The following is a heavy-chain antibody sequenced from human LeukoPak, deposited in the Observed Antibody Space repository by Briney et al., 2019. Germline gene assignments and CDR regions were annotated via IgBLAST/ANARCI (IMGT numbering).Heavy chain of an antibody. D-gene: IGHD2-15*01. V-gene: IGHV3-7*05. CDR1: GFTFSIYW. CDR3: ARVPTCSGGSCYPYNWFDP. Sequence: GGSLRLSCAASGFTFSIYWMSWVRQAPGKGLEWVANIKQDGSEKYYVDSVKGRFTISRDNANNSLYLQMNSLRAEDTAVYYCARVPTCSGGSCYPYNWFDPWGQGTLVTVSS. CDR2: IKQDGSEK. J-gene: IGHJ5*02.